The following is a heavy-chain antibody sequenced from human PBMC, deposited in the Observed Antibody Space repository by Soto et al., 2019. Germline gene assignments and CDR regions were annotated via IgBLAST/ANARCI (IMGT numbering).Heavy chain of an antibody. D-gene: IGHD6-13*01. CDR1: GYTFTSYG. J-gene: IGHJ6*02. V-gene: IGHV1-18*04. CDR2: ISAYNGNT. CDR3: ARTVTIAAAGIYYYYYGMDV. Sequence: ASVKVSFKASGYTFTSYGISWLRQAPGQGLEWMGWISAYNGNTNYAQKLQGRVTMTTDTSTSTAYMELRSLRSDDTAVYYCARTVTIAAAGIYYYYYGMDVWGQGTTVTVSS.